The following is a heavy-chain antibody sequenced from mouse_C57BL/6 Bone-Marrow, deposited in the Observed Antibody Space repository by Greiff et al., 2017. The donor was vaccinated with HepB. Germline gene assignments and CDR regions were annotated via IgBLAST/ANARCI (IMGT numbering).Heavy chain of an antibody. CDR1: GYTFTSYW. CDR3: ARDGSSRFDY. J-gene: IGHJ2*01. Sequence: QVQLQQPGAELVRPGSSVKLSCKASGYTFTSYWMDWVKQRPGQGLEWIGNIYPSDSETHYNQKFKDKATLTVDKSSSTAYMPLSSLTSEDSAVYYCARDGSSRFDYWGQGTTLTVSS. CDR2: IYPSDSET. V-gene: IGHV1-61*01. D-gene: IGHD1-1*01.